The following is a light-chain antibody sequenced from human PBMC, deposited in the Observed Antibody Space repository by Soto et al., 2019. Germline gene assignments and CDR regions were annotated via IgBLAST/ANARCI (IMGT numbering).Light chain of an antibody. Sequence: DIQMTQSPASLSASVGDRVTITCRASQSISNNLNWYQHKPGKAPKVLIYAASSWQSGIPSRFSGSGYGRDFILTIASLQAEDFATYYCPQSYSSLGCTFGHGTKVAL. CDR3: PQSYSSLGCT. J-gene: IGKJ3*01. V-gene: IGKV1-39*01. CDR1: QSISNN. CDR2: AAS.